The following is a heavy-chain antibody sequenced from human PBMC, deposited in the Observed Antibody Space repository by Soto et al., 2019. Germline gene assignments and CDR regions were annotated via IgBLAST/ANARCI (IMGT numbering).Heavy chain of an antibody. D-gene: IGHD3-16*01. Sequence: EVQLLESGGGLVQPGGSLRLSCAASGFTVSSYAMSWVRQAPGKGLAWVSVISGSGSTYSADSVKGRFTISRDSSKNTVYLQMNSLRAEDTAVYYCAKALRFTFTTGYYMDVWGRGTTVTVSS. CDR1: GFTVSSYA. V-gene: IGHV3-23*01. CDR2: ISGSGST. J-gene: IGHJ6*03. CDR3: AKALRFTFTTGYYMDV.